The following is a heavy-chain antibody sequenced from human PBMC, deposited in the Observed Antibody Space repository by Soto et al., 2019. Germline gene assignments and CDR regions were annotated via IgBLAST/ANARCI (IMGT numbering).Heavy chain of an antibody. V-gene: IGHV4-31*03. J-gene: IGHJ6*02. CDR3: ARGMAAAGTHYYYYGMDV. Sequence: KPSETLSLTCTVSGGSISSGGYYWSWIRQHPGKGLEWIGYIYYSGSTYYNPSLKSRVTISVDTSKNQFSLKLSSVTAADTAVYYCARGMAAAGTHYYYYGMDVWGQGTTVTVSS. D-gene: IGHD6-13*01. CDR2: IYYSGST. CDR1: GGSISSGGYY.